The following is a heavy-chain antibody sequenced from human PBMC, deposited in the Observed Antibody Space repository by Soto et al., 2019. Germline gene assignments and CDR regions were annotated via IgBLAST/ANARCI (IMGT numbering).Heavy chain of an antibody. CDR3: ARDGGNYDFWSGYYLPDAFDI. CDR2: ISSSSSYI. V-gene: IGHV3-21*01. J-gene: IGHJ3*02. CDR1: GFTFSSHS. Sequence: GSLRLSCAASGFTFSSHSMNWVRQAPGKGLEWVSSISSSSSYIYYADSVKGRFTISRDNAKNSLYLQMNSLRAEDTAVYYCARDGGNYDFWSGYYLPDAFDIWGQGTMVTVSS. D-gene: IGHD3-3*01.